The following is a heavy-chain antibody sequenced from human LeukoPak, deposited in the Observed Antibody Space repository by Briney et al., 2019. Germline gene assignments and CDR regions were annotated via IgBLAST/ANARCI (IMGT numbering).Heavy chain of an antibody. CDR2: ISGSGGST. CDR3: AREKMATVVYYYYGMDV. Sequence: GGSLRLSCAASGFTFSSYAMSWVRQAPGKGLEWVLAISGSGGSTYYADSVKGRFTISRDNSKNTLYLQMNSLRAEDTAVYYCAREKMATVVYYYYGMDVWGQGTTVTVSS. D-gene: IGHD5-24*01. V-gene: IGHV3-23*01. J-gene: IGHJ6*02. CDR1: GFTFSSYA.